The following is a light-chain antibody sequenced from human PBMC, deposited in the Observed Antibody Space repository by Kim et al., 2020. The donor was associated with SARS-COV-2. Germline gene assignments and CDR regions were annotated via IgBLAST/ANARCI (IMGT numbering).Light chain of an antibody. CDR2: LEGSGSY. Sequence: SVKLPCTLSSGHSSYIIAWHQQQPGKAPRYLMKLEGSGSYNKGSGVPDRFSGSSSGADRYLTISNLQSEDEADYYCETWDSNTRVFGGGTQLTVL. CDR3: ETWDSNTRV. V-gene: IGLV4-60*03. CDR1: SGHSSYI. J-gene: IGLJ3*02.